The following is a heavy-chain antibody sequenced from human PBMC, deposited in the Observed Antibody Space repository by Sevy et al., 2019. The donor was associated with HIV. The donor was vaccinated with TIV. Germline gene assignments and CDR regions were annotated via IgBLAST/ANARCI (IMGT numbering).Heavy chain of an antibody. CDR2: IHHTGKT. V-gene: IGHV4-39*01. D-gene: IGHD2-21*01. J-gene: IGHJ4*02. CDR1: GGSIISSTYY. CDR3: ARHPASSNEFEH. Sequence: SETLSLTCTVSGGSIISSTYYWDWIRQPPGKGLEWIGNIHHTGKTYYIPSLRSRVTMSVDTSKNQFSLNLNSVTAADTAVYYCARHPASSNEFEHWGRGTLVTVYS.